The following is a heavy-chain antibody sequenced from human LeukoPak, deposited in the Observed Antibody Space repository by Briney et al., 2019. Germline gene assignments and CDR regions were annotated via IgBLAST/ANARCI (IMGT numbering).Heavy chain of an antibody. D-gene: IGHD6-13*01. V-gene: IGHV1-2*02. Sequence: ASVKVSCKASRYTFTVYYMHWVRQAPGRGLEWMGWINPNSGGTNYAQKFQGRVTMTRDTSISTAYMELSRLRSDDTAMFYCARAWSSSRWVNDYWGQGTLVTVSS. J-gene: IGHJ4*02. CDR3: ARAWSSSRWVNDY. CDR1: RYTFTVYY. CDR2: INPNSGGT.